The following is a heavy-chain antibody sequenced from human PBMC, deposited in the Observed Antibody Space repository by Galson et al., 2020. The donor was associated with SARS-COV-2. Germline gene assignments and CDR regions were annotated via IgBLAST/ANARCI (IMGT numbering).Heavy chain of an antibody. CDR1: GTTFGIYG. V-gene: IGHV3-30*03. CDR3: ARDREVPAGTTYYYYYGMDV. J-gene: IGHJ6*02. CDR2: ISFNGGKK. D-gene: IGHD2-2*01. Sequence: WGSLRLSCAVSGTTFGIYGMHWVRQAPGKGLEWVAVISFNGGKKYYAESVKGRFTISRDNSGNTLYLEMNSLRAEDTAVYYCARDREVPAGTTYYYYYGMDVWGQGTTVTVSS.